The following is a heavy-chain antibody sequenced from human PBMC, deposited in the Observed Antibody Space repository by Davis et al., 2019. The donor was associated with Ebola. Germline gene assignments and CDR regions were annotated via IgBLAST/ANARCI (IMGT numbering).Heavy chain of an antibody. D-gene: IGHD6-19*01. CDR2: ISSISSYI. V-gene: IGHV3-21*01. J-gene: IGHJ4*02. Sequence: PGGSLRLSCAASGFTFSSYSMNWVRQAPGKGLEWVSSISSISSYISYADSVKGRFTISRDNAKNSLYLQMTSLRAEDTAVYYCAREPGYSSGWYFDYWGQGTLVTVSS. CDR1: GFTFSSYS. CDR3: AREPGYSSGWYFDY.